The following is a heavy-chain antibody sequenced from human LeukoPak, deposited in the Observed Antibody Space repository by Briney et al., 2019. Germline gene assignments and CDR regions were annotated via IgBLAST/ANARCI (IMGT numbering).Heavy chain of an antibody. CDR1: GYTFTSYY. V-gene: IGHV1-46*01. CDR2: INPSGGST. Sequence: ASVKVSCKASGYTFTSYYMHWVRQAPGQGLEWMGIINPSGGSTSYAQKFQGRVTMTRDTSTSTVYMELSSLRSEDTAVYYCARGGWTYYYDSSGYSVDYWGREPWSPSPQ. D-gene: IGHD3-22*01. CDR3: ARGGWTYYYDSSGYSVDY. J-gene: IGHJ4*02.